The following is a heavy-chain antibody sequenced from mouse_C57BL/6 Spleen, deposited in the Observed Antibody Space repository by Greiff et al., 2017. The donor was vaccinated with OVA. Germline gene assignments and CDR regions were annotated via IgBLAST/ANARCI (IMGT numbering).Heavy chain of an antibody. Sequence: QVQLKESGAELVRPGTSVKMSCKASGYTFTNYWIGWAKQRPGHGLEWIGDIYPGGGYTNYNEKFKGKATLTADKSSSTAYMQFSSLTSEDSAIYYCARGGITTVVAPYYFDYWGQGTTLTVSS. J-gene: IGHJ2*01. D-gene: IGHD1-1*01. CDR1: GYTFTNYW. CDR2: IYPGGGYT. CDR3: ARGGITTVVAPYYFDY. V-gene: IGHV1-63*01.